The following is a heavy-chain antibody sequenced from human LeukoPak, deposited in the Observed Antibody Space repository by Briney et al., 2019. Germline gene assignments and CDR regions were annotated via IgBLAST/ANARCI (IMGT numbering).Heavy chain of an antibody. CDR1: GGSISSSNW. Sequence: SGTLSLTCAVSGGSISSSNWWSWVRQPPGKGLEWIGEIYHSGSTNYNPSLKSRVTISVDKSKNQFSLKLSSVTAADTAVYYCATIAAAGTFYLDYWGQGTLVTVSS. CDR3: ATIAAAGTFYLDY. CDR2: IYHSGST. V-gene: IGHV4-4*02. J-gene: IGHJ4*02. D-gene: IGHD6-13*01.